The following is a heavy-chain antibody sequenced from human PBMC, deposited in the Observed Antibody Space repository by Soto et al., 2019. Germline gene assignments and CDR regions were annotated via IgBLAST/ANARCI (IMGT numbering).Heavy chain of an antibody. CDR3: AKGRGTNYYYHMDF. V-gene: IGHV3-23*01. Sequence: EVQLLESGGGLVQPGGSLRLSCAASGFTFNNYAISWVRQAPGKGLEWVSTITGSGDSAYYADSVKGRFIISRDNSKNTLYMQMHSLGAEDSAIYYGAKGRGTNYYYHMDFWGGGTTVTVSS. CDR1: GFTFNNYA. J-gene: IGHJ6*03. D-gene: IGHD1-26*01. CDR2: ITGSGDSA.